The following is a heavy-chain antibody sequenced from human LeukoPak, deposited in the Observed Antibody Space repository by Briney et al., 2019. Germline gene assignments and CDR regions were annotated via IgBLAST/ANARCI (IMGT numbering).Heavy chain of an antibody. CDR3: ARDLAPTYYDFWGGSALDAFDI. D-gene: IGHD3-3*01. J-gene: IGHJ3*02. CDR1: GFSVISNY. CDR2: TYSGGRT. V-gene: IGHV3-53*01. Sequence: PGGSLRLSCAASGFSVISNYMSWVRQAPGKGLEWVSVTYSGGRTYYADSVKGRFTISRDISKNTLSLQMNSLRAEDTAVYYCARDLAPTYYDFWGGSALDAFDIWGQGTMVTVSS.